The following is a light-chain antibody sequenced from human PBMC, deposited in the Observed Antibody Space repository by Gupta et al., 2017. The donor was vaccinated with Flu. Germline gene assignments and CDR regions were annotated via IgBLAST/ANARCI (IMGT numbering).Light chain of an antibody. CDR3: QSKVNVYTGV. CDR1: TFPRQY. Sequence: VSPGQTARITCSGDTFPRQYASWYQQRPGQAPVLLIYKDTERPSGIPERCSGSSSGTTVTFTISGVQAEDEADYYCQSKVNVYTGVFGGGTKMTVL. CDR2: KDT. V-gene: IGLV3-25*03. J-gene: IGLJ3*02.